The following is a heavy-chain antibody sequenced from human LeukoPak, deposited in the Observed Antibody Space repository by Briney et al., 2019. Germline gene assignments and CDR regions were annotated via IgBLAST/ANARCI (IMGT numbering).Heavy chain of an antibody. CDR1: GYSFINYD. CDR3: VREGLDN. CDR2: TTPNSGRT. J-gene: IGHJ4*02. V-gene: IGHV1-8*02. Sequence: ASVKVSCKASGYSFINYDINWVRQATGQGLEWMGWTTPNSGRTGYAQKFQGRITITTSTSISTVYMELSSLTSEDTAAYYCVREGLDNWGQGTLVTVSS.